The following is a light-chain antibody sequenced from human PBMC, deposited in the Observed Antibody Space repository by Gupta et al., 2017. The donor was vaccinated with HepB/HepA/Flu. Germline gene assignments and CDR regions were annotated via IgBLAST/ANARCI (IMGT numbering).Light chain of an antibody. CDR1: NNPLSSSSNENF. CDR2: WAS. J-gene: IGKJ1*01. V-gene: IGKV4-1*01. Sequence: DRVMTQSPDPLTVPLGERATISFKTSNNPLSSSSNENFVAWYQQQPGQPPKLLISWASTRESGVPDRGTGSGSGKDGTLTITSLQAEDVAVYYCQKYSTTPRTFGQGTKVEIK. CDR3: QKYSTTPRT.